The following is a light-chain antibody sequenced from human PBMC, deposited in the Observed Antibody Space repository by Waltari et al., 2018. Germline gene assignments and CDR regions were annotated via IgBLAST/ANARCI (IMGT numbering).Light chain of an antibody. Sequence: EIVLTQSPAALSLSPGESATLPCTASQSIDTDLAWYQQKPGQPPRLLIYDASDGATGIPARFSGSGSGTDFTLTISGLEPEDFALYYCQQQNNWPLTFGGGTKVEI. CDR1: QSIDTD. J-gene: IGKJ4*01. V-gene: IGKV3-11*01. CDR2: DAS. CDR3: QQQNNWPLT.